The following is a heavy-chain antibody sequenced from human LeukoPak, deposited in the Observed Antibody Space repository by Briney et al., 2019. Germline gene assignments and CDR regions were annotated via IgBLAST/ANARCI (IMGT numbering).Heavy chain of an antibody. J-gene: IGHJ4*02. CDR2: IDPSDSYT. CDR1: GYSFTSYW. CDR3: ARKSSGSYYHY. Sequence: GESLKISCKGSGYSFTSYWITWVRQMPGKGLEWMGRIDPSDSYTNYSPSFQGHVTISADKSISTAYQQWSSLKASDTAMFYCARKSSGSYYHYWGQGTLVTVSS. V-gene: IGHV5-10-1*01. D-gene: IGHD1-26*01.